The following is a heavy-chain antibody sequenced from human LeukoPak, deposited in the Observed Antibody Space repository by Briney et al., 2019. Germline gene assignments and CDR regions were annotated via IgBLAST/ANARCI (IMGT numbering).Heavy chain of an antibody. D-gene: IGHD6-13*01. CDR1: GFTFDDYG. CDR3: ARRAGGLASAEVRFDP. Sequence: GGSLRLSCAASGFTFDDYGMSWVRQPPGKGLEWVSDINWNGGYIAYADSVKGRFTISRDNAKNSLYLQMNSLRAEDTALYYCARRAGGLASAEVRFDPWGQGTLVTVSS. V-gene: IGHV3-20*04. CDR2: INWNGGYI. J-gene: IGHJ5*02.